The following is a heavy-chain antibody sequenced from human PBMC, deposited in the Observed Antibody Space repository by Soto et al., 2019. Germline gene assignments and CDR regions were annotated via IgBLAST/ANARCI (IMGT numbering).Heavy chain of an antibody. Sequence: QVQLVQSGAEVKMPGSSVRVSCKASGGSFSNYAISWVRQAPGQGLEWMGGIIPMFCIGNYAEKFLGRVTITADEYTSTSHMVLGSLTSEYTAVYLCARAYRENYFYAMAVWGQGTTVTVSS. D-gene: IGHD1-26*01. CDR2: IIPMFCIG. CDR3: ARAYRENYFYAMAV. CDR1: GGSFSNYA. V-gene: IGHV1-69*01. J-gene: IGHJ6*02.